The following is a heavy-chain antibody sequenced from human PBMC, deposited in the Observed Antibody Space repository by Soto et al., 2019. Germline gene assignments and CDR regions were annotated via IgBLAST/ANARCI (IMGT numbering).Heavy chain of an antibody. Sequence: SETLSLTCTVSGGSISSSRYYWGWIRQPPGKGLEWIGSIYYGGTTYYNPSLKSRITTSVDTSKNQFSLKLSSVTAADTAVYYCARQVITGGVIVTPFDYWGQGTLVTVSS. D-gene: IGHD3-16*02. CDR2: IYYGGTT. CDR3: ARQVITGGVIVTPFDY. J-gene: IGHJ4*02. CDR1: GGSISSSRYY. V-gene: IGHV4-39*01.